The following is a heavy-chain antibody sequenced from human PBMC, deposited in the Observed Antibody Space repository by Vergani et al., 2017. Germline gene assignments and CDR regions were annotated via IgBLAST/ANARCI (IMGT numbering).Heavy chain of an antibody. D-gene: IGHD6-6*01. CDR2: VFHSGSA. V-gene: IGHV4-38-2*02. CDR1: GYSISRGYY. J-gene: IGHJ6*03. Sequence: QVQLQESGPGLVKPSETLSLTCSVFGYSISRGYYWGWIRQPPGKGLEWIATVFHSGSAYYNPSLRRRVTISVETSKNQFSLRLTTLTAADTAVYYCARAVAPRVKAGYYYYMDIWGKGTTVTVSS. CDR3: ARAVAPRVKAGYYYYMDI.